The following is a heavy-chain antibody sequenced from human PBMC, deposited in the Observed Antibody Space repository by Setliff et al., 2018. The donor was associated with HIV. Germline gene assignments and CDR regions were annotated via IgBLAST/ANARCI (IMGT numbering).Heavy chain of an antibody. J-gene: IGHJ3*01. V-gene: IGHV5-51*01. CDR2: IYPQDSDT. D-gene: IGHD3-10*01. Sequence: PGESLKISCTGSGYSFSNHWIGWVRQMPGRGLEGVGMIYPQDSDTRYSPSFEGHVTISADTSRYTAYLQWSALKASDTAMYYCARHTIDISLLVVQDPGPFDVWGRGTLVTVSS. CDR1: GYSFSNHW. CDR3: ARHTIDISLLVVQDPGPFDV.